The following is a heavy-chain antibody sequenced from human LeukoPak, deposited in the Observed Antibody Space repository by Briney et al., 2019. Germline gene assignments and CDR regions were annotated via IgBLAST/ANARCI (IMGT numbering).Heavy chain of an antibody. D-gene: IGHD1-26*01. V-gene: IGHV3-30-3*01. CDR2: ISYGGSNK. J-gene: IGHJ4*02. CDR3: ARDSGSANGGFDY. CDR1: GFTFSSYA. Sequence: GRSLRLSCAASGFTFSSYAMHWVRQAPGKGLEWVAVISYGGSNKYNADSVKGRFTISRDNSKNTLYLQMNSLRAEDTAVYYCARDSGSANGGFDYWGQGTLVTVSS.